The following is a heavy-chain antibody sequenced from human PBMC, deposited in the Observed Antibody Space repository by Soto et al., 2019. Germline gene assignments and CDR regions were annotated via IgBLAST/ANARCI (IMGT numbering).Heavy chain of an antibody. CDR3: ARHNYGSGSTYFDY. D-gene: IGHD3-10*01. Sequence: QVKLQESAPGLVKPSETLSLTCTASGGSVSSYYWSWIRQLPGKGLEWIGYIYYSGSTNYNPSLLSLFSITVDTSKNQCFLKLNAMTAADTAGYYCARHNYGSGSTYFDYWVQVTLVTVSS. CDR2: IYYSGST. J-gene: IGHJ4*02. V-gene: IGHV4-59*08. CDR1: GGSVSSYY.